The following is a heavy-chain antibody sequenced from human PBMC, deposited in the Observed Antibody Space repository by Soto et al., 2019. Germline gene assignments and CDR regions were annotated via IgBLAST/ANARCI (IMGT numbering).Heavy chain of an antibody. V-gene: IGHV1-69*13. CDR3: ARVRYCSGGSCTGGYFNWFDP. Sequence: GASVKVSCKASGGTFSSYTINWVRQAPGQGLEWMGGIIPIFGSANYAQKFQGRVTITADESTSTAYMELSSLRYEDTAVYYCARVRYCSGGSCTGGYFNWFDPWGQGTLVTVSS. CDR2: IIPIFGSA. CDR1: GGTFSSYT. D-gene: IGHD2-15*01. J-gene: IGHJ5*02.